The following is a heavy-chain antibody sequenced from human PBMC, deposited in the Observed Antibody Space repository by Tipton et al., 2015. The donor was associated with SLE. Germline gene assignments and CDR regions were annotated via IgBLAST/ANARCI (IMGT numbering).Heavy chain of an antibody. V-gene: IGHV4-38-2*02. CDR2: VDHSENT. CDR1: DYSISSGYF. D-gene: IGHD1-26*01. CDR3: ARGSRVEEELQY. J-gene: IGHJ4*02. Sequence: TLSLTCTVSDYSISSGYFWGWIRQPPGKGLEWVGSVDHSENTYYNPSLKSRLTISVDTSKNEFSLRLKTVTAADTAVYYCARGSRVEEELQYWGQGALVTVSS.